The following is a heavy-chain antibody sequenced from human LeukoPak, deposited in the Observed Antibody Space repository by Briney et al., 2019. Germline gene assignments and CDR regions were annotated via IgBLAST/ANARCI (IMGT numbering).Heavy chain of an antibody. CDR1: GFTSDDYG. J-gene: IGHJ4*02. CDR2: ISRDGGRT. Sequence: PGGSLRLSCAASGFTSGFTSDDYGMNWVRQVPGKGLEWVSGISRDGGRTGYADSVQGRFTISRDNSRNSLHLQMNSLRVEDTAFYYCVKDSNYDFWSGYYKGFDNWGQGTLVTVSS. V-gene: IGHV3-20*04. D-gene: IGHD3-3*01. CDR3: VKDSNYDFWSGYYKGFDN.